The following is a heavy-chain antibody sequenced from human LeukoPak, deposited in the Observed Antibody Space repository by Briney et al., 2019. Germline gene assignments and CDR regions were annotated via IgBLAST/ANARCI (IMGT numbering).Heavy chain of an antibody. Sequence: PGGSLRLSCAASGFTSSSYALNWVRQAPGKGLEWVATVSGSGDRMYHADSVKGRFTISRDNSKNTLYLQMNSLRAEDTAVYYCARDRIIVSGTIDDYWGQGTLVTVSS. CDR3: ARDRIIVSGTIDDY. V-gene: IGHV3-23*01. CDR1: GFTSSSYA. CDR2: VSGSGDRM. J-gene: IGHJ4*02. D-gene: IGHD6-19*01.